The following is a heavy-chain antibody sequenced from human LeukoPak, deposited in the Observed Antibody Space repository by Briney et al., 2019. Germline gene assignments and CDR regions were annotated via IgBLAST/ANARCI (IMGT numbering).Heavy chain of an antibody. D-gene: IGHD2-2*01. Sequence: SETLSLTCTVSGGSISSYYWSWIRQPPGKGLEWIGYIYTSGSTNYNPSLKSRVTISVDTSKNQFSLKLSSVTAADTAVYYCARQMGSSTSGSSGFWYYYYMDVWGKGPTVTVSS. CDR2: IYTSGST. CDR3: ARQMGSSTSGSSGFWYYYYMDV. V-gene: IGHV4-4*09. J-gene: IGHJ6*03. CDR1: GGSISSYY.